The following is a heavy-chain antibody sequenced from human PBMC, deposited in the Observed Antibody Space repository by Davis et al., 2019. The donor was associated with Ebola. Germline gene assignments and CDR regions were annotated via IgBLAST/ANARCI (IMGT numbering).Heavy chain of an antibody. D-gene: IGHD6-19*01. CDR2: IYSAGGT. CDR1: GFTVSESY. J-gene: IGHJ3*01. CDR3: AKDTSNVWFDV. V-gene: IGHV3-53*01. Sequence: GGSLRLSCAASGFTVSESYMTWVRQAPGKGLQWVSNIYSAGGTYYADSVKGRFTISRDNSKNTLRLQMNSLRVEDTAIYYCAKDTSNVWFDVWGQGTMVTVSS.